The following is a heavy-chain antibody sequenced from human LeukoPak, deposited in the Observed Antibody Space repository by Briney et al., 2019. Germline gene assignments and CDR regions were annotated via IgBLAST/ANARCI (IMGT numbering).Heavy chain of an antibody. CDR1: GFTFSSYW. J-gene: IGHJ4*02. CDR2: IKQDGGEK. CDR3: AREARDFWSGPFDY. D-gene: IGHD3-3*01. Sequence: GGSLRLSSAASGFTFSSYWMTWVRQAPGKGLEWVANIKQDGGEKYYVDSVKGRFTISRDNAKNSLYLQMNSLRAEDMAVYYCAREARDFWSGPFDYWGQGTLVTVSS. V-gene: IGHV3-7*03.